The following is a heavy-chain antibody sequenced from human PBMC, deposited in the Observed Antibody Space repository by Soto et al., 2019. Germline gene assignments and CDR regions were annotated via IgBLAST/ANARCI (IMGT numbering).Heavy chain of an antibody. CDR1: GFTFSSYE. D-gene: IGHD1-7*01. V-gene: IGHV3-48*03. Sequence: GGSLRLSCAASGFTFSSYEMNWVRQAPGKGLEWVSYISSSGSTIYYADSVKGRFTISRDNAKNSLYLQMNSLRAEDTAVYYCARDFLRLELREDAFDIWGQGTMVTVSS. J-gene: IGHJ3*02. CDR2: ISSSGSTI. CDR3: ARDFLRLELREDAFDI.